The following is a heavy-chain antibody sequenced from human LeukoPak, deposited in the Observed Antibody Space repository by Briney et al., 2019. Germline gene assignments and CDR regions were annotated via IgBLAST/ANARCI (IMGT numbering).Heavy chain of an antibody. Sequence: SETLSLTCTVSGGSVSSSSYYWGWIRQPPGKGLEWIGSIYCTGRTYYNPSLKSRVTISVDTSKNQFSLKLSSVTAADTAVYYCARVRYRLAETYIDYWGQGTLVTVSS. V-gene: IGHV4-39*07. D-gene: IGHD3-16*01. CDR2: IYCTGRT. CDR1: GGSVSSSSYY. CDR3: ARVRYRLAETYIDY. J-gene: IGHJ4*02.